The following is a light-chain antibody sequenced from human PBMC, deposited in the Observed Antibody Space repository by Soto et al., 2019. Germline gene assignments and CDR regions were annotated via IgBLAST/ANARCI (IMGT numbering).Light chain of an antibody. CDR2: GAS. V-gene: IGKV3-15*01. J-gene: IGKJ1*01. CDR1: QSVNNN. CDR3: NQYNDWPPGGT. Sequence: EIVMTQSPATLSVSPGERATLSCRASQSVNNNLAWYQQKPGQATRLLIYGASTRATGIPARFSGSGSGTEFTLTISSLQSEDFAVYYCNQYNDWPPGGTFGQGTKVEIK.